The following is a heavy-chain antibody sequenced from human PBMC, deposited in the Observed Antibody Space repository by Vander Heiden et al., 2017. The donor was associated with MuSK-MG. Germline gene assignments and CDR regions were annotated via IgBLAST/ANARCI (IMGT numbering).Heavy chain of an antibody. CDR1: GYSFTSYW. J-gene: IGHJ3*02. CDR2: IYPGDSDT. CDR3: ASPRMTTVTTALAFDI. D-gene: IGHD4-17*01. V-gene: IGHV5-51*01. Sequence: EVQLVQSGAEVKKPGESLKISCKGSGYSFTSYWIGWVRQMPGKGLEWMGIIYPGDSDTRYSPSFQGQVTISADKSISTAYLQWSSLKASDTAMYYCASPRMTTVTTALAFDIWGQGTMVTVSS.